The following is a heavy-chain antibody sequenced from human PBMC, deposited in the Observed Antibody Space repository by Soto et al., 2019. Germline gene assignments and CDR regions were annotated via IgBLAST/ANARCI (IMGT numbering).Heavy chain of an antibody. CDR2: ICYSGNT. V-gene: IGHV4-59*01. J-gene: IGHJ6*02. CDR1: GASINDFY. D-gene: IGHD4-4*01. Sequence: PSETLSLTCTVSGASINDFYWSWIRQPPGKGLEWIGFICYSGNTNYNPSLKTRVTISIDPSKNHYSLRLRSVTAADAAIYDCARARGGQSHLDSKPSYYYGMDVWGQATTVTVSS. CDR3: ARARGGQSHLDSKPSYYYGMDV.